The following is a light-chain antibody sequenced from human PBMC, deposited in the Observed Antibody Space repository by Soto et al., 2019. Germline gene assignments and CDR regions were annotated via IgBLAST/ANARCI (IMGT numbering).Light chain of an antibody. Sequence: QSVLTQPPSVSGAPGQRVTISCTGSSYNIGAGYDVHWYQQLPGTAPKLLIYGNSNRPSGFPDRFSGSKSGTSASLAITGLQAEDEADYYCQSYDSSLSAHVVFGGGTKVTVL. CDR3: QSYDSSLSAHVV. J-gene: IGLJ2*01. V-gene: IGLV1-40*01. CDR2: GNS. CDR1: SYNIGAGYD.